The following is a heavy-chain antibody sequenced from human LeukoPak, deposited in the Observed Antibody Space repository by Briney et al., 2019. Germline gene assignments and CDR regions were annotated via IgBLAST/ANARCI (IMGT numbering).Heavy chain of an antibody. CDR1: GYTFTSYD. V-gene: IGHV1-8*01. CDR3: ARVARGPYCSGGSCYSEQYFQH. CDR2: MNPNSGNT. Sequence: ASVKVFCKASGYTFTSYDINWVRQATGQGLVWMRWMNPNSGNTGYAQKFQGRVTMTRNTSISTAYMELSSLRSEDTAVYYCARVARGPYCSGGSCYSEQYFQHWGQGTLVTVSS. D-gene: IGHD2-15*01. J-gene: IGHJ1*01.